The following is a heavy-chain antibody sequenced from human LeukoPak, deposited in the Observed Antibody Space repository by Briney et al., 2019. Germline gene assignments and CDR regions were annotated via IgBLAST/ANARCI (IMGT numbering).Heavy chain of an antibody. J-gene: IGHJ5*02. D-gene: IGHD6-19*01. Sequence: PGRSLRLSXAASGFTFSSYGMHWIRQAPGKGLEWVAVIWYDGSNKYYADSVKGRFTISRDNSKNTLYLQMYSLRAEDTAVYYCAKASLAVAGIFDPWGQGTLVTVSS. CDR3: AKASLAVAGIFDP. CDR1: GFTFSSYG. CDR2: IWYDGSNK. V-gene: IGHV3-33*06.